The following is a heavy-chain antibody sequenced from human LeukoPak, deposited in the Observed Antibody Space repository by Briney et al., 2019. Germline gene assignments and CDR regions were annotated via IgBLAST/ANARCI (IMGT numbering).Heavy chain of an antibody. CDR1: GFTFSSYE. Sequence: PGGSLSLSCAASGFTFSSYEMNWVRQAPGKGLEWVSYISSGGSTIYYADSVRGRFTISRANAKSSLYLQMNSLRAEDTAVYYCARGAQEVLMVYAFDYWGQGTLVTVSS. V-gene: IGHV3-48*03. CDR3: ARGAQEVLMVYAFDY. CDR2: ISSGGSTI. D-gene: IGHD2-8*01. J-gene: IGHJ4*02.